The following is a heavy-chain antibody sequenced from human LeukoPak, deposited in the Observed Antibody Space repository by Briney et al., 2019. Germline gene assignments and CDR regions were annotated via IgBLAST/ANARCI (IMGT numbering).Heavy chain of an antibody. D-gene: IGHD3-10*01. CDR1: GGTFSSYA. Sequence: EASVTVSCTASGGTFSSYAISWVRQAPGQGLEWMGGIIPIFGTANYAQKFQGRVTITADESTSTAYMEQSSLRSEDTAVYYCASYGSGKGFDPWGQGTLVTVSS. CDR3: ASYGSGKGFDP. V-gene: IGHV1-69*13. J-gene: IGHJ5*02. CDR2: IIPIFGTA.